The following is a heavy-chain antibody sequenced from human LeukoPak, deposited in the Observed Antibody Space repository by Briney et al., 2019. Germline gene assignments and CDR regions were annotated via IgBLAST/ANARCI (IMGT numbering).Heavy chain of an antibody. D-gene: IGHD3-3*01. Sequence: GGSLRLSCAASGFTFSSYAMSWVRQAPGKGLEWVSAISGSGGSTYYADSVKGRFTISRDNSKNTLYLQMNSLRAEDTAVNYCAKPLRSLEWLPDAFDIWGQGTMVTVSS. CDR3: AKPLRSLEWLPDAFDI. V-gene: IGHV3-23*01. J-gene: IGHJ3*02. CDR2: ISGSGGST. CDR1: GFTFSSYA.